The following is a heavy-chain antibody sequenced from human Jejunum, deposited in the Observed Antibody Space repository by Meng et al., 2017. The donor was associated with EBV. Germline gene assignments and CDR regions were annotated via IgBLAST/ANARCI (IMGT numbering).Heavy chain of an antibody. J-gene: IGHJ5*02. CDR1: GFTLSSYW. Sequence: GQLVEYGGGLVQPGDSLRLSCAASGFTLSSYWMHWVRQAPGKGLVWVSRINSDGSKTNYADSVKGRFTISRDIAKNTLYLQLNSLRADDTAVYYCVRGPPPDTWGQGTLVTVSS. CDR3: VRGPPPDT. V-gene: IGHV3-74*01. CDR2: INSDGSKT.